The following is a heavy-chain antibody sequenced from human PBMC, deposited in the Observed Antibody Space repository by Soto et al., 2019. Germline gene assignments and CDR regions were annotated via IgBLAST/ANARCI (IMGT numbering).Heavy chain of an antibody. CDR3: GRQPGHCGSTTCFGYYSVDV. CDR1: GGSISSGGYS. J-gene: IGHJ6*02. Sequence: SETLSLTCAVSGGSISSGGYSWSWIRQPPGKGLEWIGYIYHSGSTYYNPSLKSRVTISVDRSKNQFSLKLSSVTAADTAVYYCGRQPGHCGSTTCFGYYSVDVWGQGTTVTV. CDR2: IYHSGST. V-gene: IGHV4-30-2*01. D-gene: IGHD2-2*01.